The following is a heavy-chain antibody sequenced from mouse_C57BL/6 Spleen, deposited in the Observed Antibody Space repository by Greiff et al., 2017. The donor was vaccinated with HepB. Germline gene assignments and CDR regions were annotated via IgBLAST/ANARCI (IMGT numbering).Heavy chain of an antibody. CDR2: ISDGGSYT. Sequence: EVQLVESGGGLVKPEGSLKLSCAASGFTFSSYAMSWVRQTPEKRLEWVATISDGGSYTYYPDNVKGRFTISRDNAKNNLYLQMSHLKSEDTAMYYCARGEYDYDAPHWYFDVWGTGTTVTVSS. D-gene: IGHD2-4*01. CDR1: GFTFSSYA. J-gene: IGHJ1*03. CDR3: ARGEYDYDAPHWYFDV. V-gene: IGHV5-4*01.